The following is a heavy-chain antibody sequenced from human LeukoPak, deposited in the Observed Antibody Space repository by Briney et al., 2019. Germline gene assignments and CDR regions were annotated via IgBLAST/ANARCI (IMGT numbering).Heavy chain of an antibody. CDR3: ARGAWSWDY. J-gene: IGHJ4*02. D-gene: IGHD1-26*01. CDR1: GDSFSTKNVA. Sequence: SQTLSLTCAISGDSFSTKNVAWHWIRQSPSRGLEWLGRTAYRSEWFHDYAVSVKSRITINPDTSKNQFSLQLNSVTPEDTAVYYCARGAWSWDYWGQGTLVTVSS. CDR2: TAYRSEWFH. V-gene: IGHV6-1*01.